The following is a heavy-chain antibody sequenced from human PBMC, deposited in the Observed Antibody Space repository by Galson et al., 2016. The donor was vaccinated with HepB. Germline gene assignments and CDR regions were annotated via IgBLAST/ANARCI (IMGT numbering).Heavy chain of an antibody. V-gene: IGHV1-3*04. J-gene: IGHJ5*02. CDR2: INTAKGNT. Sequence: SVKVSCKASGYTFSSYAIHWVRQAPGQRLEWMGWINTAKGNTHYSQKFQGRVIITRDTFASTAYMELSSLRSADTAVYYCTTTYGSGVTNWFDPWGQGTLVTVSS. CDR3: TTTYGSGVTNWFDP. CDR1: GYTFSSYA. D-gene: IGHD3-10*01.